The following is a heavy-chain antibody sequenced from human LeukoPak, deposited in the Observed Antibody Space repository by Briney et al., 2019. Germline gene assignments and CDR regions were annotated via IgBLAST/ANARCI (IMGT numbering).Heavy chain of an antibody. CDR1: GASISSSTNY. D-gene: IGHD4-17*01. V-gene: IGHV4-39*07. J-gene: IGHJ4*02. CDR3: ARVRATVTTEFDY. Sequence: ETLSLTCAVSGASISSSTNYWGWIRQPPGKGLEWIGSIRYSGGTYYNPSLKSRVTISVDTSKNQFSLKLSSVTAADTAVYYCARVRATVTTEFDYWGQGTLVTVSS. CDR2: IRYSGGT.